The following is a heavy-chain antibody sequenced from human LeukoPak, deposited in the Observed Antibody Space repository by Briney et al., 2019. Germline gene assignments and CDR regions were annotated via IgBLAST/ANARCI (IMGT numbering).Heavy chain of an antibody. V-gene: IGHV3-66*01. CDR2: IYSGGET. Sequence: GGSLRLSCEASGFPFSSYAMTWVRQAPGKGLECGSVIYSGGETLYADSVKGRFTISSDNSKNTLYLQMHSLRAEDTAVYYCATGREGSSLDHWGQGTLVTVSS. J-gene: IGHJ4*02. CDR3: ATGREGSSLDH. CDR1: GFPFSSYA. D-gene: IGHD1-26*01.